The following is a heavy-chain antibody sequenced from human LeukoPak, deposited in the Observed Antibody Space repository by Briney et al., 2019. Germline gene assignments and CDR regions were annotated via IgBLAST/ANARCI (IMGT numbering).Heavy chain of an antibody. CDR1: GFTFSIYG. D-gene: IGHD2-8*01. CDR2: IQYDGSDK. CDR3: AKDRAPMVVYYYMDV. Sequence: GGSLRLSCAASGFTFSIYGMQWVRQAPGKGPEWVAFIQYDGSDKYYADSVKGRFTISRDNSKNTLFLQLNSLRAEDTAVYYCAKDRAPMVVYYYMDVWGKGTTVTVSS. V-gene: IGHV3-30*02. J-gene: IGHJ6*03.